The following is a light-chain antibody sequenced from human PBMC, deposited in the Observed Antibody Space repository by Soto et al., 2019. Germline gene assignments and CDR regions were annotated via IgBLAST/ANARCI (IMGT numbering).Light chain of an antibody. CDR2: AAS. V-gene: IGKV1-39*01. Sequence: DIQMTQSPSSLSASVGDRVTITCRASQSISSYLNWYQQKPGKAPKLLIYAASSLQSGVPSRFSGSGSGTDFTLTISSLQPEDSPTYYCQRSYRTPITFGGG. CDR3: QRSYRTPIT. J-gene: IGKJ4*01. CDR1: QSISSY.